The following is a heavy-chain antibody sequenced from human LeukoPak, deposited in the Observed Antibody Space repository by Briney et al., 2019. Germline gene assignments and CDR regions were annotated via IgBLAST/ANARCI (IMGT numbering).Heavy chain of an antibody. J-gene: IGHJ4*02. V-gene: IGHV4-4*07. CDR2: IYTSGST. CDR3: ATRTYGSGSYPRDY. CDR1: GGSISSYY. Sequence: SETLSLTCTVSGGSISSYYWSWIRQPAGKGLEWIGRIYTSGSTNYNPSLKSRVTMSVDTSKNQFSLKLSSVTAAYTAVYYCATRTYGSGSYPRDYWGQGTLVTVSS. D-gene: IGHD3-10*01.